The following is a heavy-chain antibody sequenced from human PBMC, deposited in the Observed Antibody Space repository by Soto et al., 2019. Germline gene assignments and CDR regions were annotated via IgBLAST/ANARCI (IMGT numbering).Heavy chain of an antibody. V-gene: IGHV1-8*01. D-gene: IGHD5-18*01. Sequence: ASVKVSCKASGYTYTNNDATWVRQATGQGLEWMGWMNPGSGDTGYAQKFQGRVTMTRNISIATAYMELSSLRSEDTAIYYCARMASFGSLNWFDPCGQGTLVTVSS. CDR3: ARMASFGSLNWFDP. CDR1: GYTYTNND. J-gene: IGHJ5*02. CDR2: MNPGSGDT.